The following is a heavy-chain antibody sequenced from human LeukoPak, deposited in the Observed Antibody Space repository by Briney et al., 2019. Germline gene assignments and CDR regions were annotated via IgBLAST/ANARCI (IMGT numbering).Heavy chain of an antibody. CDR2: ISGSGGST. CDR1: GFTFSSYA. Sequence: PGGSLRLSCAASGFTFSSYAMSWVRQAPGKGLEWVSAISGSGGSTYYADSVKGQFTISRDNSKNTLYLQMNSLRAEDTAVYYCARDRRYGSGSYYDDSDYWGQGTLVTVSS. J-gene: IGHJ4*02. D-gene: IGHD3-10*01. CDR3: ARDRRYGSGSYYDDSDY. V-gene: IGHV3-23*01.